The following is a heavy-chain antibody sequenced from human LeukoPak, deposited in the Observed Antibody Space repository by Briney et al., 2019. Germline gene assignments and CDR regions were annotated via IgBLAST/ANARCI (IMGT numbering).Heavy chain of an antibody. CDR2: MNPNSGNT. CDR3: ARGSTFNYYYYYMDV. J-gene: IGHJ6*03. V-gene: IGHV1-8*02. D-gene: IGHD2-2*01. CDR1: GYTFTGYY. Sequence: GASVKVSCKASGYTFTGYYMHWVRQATGQGLEWMGWMNPNSGNTGYAQKFQGRVTMTRNTSISTAYMELSSLRSEDTAVYYCARGSTFNYYYYYMDVWGKGTTVTISS.